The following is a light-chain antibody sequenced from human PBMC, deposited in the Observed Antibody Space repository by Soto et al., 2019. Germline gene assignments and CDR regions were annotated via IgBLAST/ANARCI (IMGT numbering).Light chain of an antibody. CDR2: GAS. Sequence: EIVMTQSPATLSVSPGERATLSCGASQSVSRNLAWYQQKPGQAPRLLIYGASTRATDIATRISGSGSGTEFTLTISSLQSEYFAVYYCQQYNKWPLTFGGGTKVEIK. V-gene: IGKV3-15*01. CDR1: QSVSRN. J-gene: IGKJ4*01. CDR3: QQYNKWPLT.